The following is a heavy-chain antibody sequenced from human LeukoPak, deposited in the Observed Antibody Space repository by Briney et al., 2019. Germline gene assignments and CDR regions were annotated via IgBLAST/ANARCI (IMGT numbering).Heavy chain of an antibody. J-gene: IGHJ6*02. V-gene: IGHV4-59*01. Sequence: SETLSLTCTVSGGSISSYYWGWIRQPPGKGLEWIGYIYYSGSTNYNPSLKSRVTISVDTSKNQFSLKLSSVTAADTAVYYCARESGYSYGYGPDYYYYGMDVWGQGTTVTVSS. CDR2: IYYSGST. CDR1: GGSISSYY. D-gene: IGHD5-18*01. CDR3: ARESGYSYGYGPDYYYYGMDV.